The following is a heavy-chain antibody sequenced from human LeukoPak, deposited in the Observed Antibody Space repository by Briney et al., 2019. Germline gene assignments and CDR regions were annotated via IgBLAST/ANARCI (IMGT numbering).Heavy chain of an antibody. J-gene: IGHJ4*02. CDR2: IRYDGSNK. CDR1: GFTFSSYG. D-gene: IGHD3-10*01. CDR3: ARELHYGSGSYPNFDY. Sequence: GGSLRLSCAASGFTFSSYGMHWVRQAPGKGLEWVAFIRYDGSNKYYADSVKGRFTISRDNSKNTLYLQMNSLRAEDTAVYYCARELHYGSGSYPNFDYWGQGTLVTVSS. V-gene: IGHV3-30*02.